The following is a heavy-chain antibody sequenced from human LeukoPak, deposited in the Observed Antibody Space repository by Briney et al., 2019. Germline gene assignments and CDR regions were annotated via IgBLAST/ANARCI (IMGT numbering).Heavy chain of an antibody. CDR1: GGTFSSYA. Sequence: ASVKVSCKASGGTFSSYAISWVRQAPGQGLEWMGGIIPIFGTANYAQKFQGRVTITTDESTSTAYMELSSLRSEDTAVYYCAIPSRELLWWYFDYWGQGTLVTVSP. CDR2: IIPIFGTA. J-gene: IGHJ4*02. D-gene: IGHD1-26*01. V-gene: IGHV1-69*05. CDR3: AIPSRELLWWYFDY.